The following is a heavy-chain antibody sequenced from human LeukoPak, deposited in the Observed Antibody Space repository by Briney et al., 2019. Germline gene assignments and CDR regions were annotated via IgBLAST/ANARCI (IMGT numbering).Heavy chain of an antibody. CDR2: IYSGGST. D-gene: IGHD3-10*01. V-gene: IGHV3-53*01. Sequence: GGSLRLSCAASEFTVSNTYMSWVRQAPRKGLEWVSIIYSGGSTYYADSVKGRFTISRDNSRNTLYVQMNSLRAEDTAVYYCASQSFSMVRGVIQYWGQGTLVTVSS. J-gene: IGHJ4*02. CDR3: ASQSFSMVRGVIQY. CDR1: EFTVSNTY.